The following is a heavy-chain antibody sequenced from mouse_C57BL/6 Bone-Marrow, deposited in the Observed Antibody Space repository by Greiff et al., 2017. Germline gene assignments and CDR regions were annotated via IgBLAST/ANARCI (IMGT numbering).Heavy chain of an antibody. J-gene: IGHJ4*01. CDR1: GYTFTDHT. D-gene: IGHD2-4*01. CDR3: ARGGIYYDYYYAMDY. Sequence: VQLQQSDAELVKPGASVKISCKVSGYTFTDHTIHWMKQRPEQGLEWIGYIYPRDGSTKYNEKFKGKATLTADNSSSTAYMQLNSLTSEDSAVYFCARGGIYYDYYYAMDYWGQGTSVTVSS. V-gene: IGHV1-78*01. CDR2: IYPRDGST.